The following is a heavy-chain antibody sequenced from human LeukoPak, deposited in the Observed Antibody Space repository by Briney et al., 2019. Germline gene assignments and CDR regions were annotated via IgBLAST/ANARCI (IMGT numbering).Heavy chain of an antibody. V-gene: IGHV3-7*01. CDR3: ASGGLYHWYFDL. J-gene: IGHJ2*01. Sequence: GGSLTLFCAPSAFIFSRYWMRCVRHAPGKGREWVPNIEPDGSEKKYVQSGKGRLTIDRDNSKNSLYIQINRLSTAHMAVYYCASGGLYHWYFDLWGRGTLVTVSS. CDR2: IEPDGSEK. CDR1: AFIFSRYW. D-gene: IGHD2/OR15-2a*01.